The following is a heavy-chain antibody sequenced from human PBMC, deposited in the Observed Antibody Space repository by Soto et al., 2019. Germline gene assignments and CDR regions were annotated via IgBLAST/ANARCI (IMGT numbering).Heavy chain of an antibody. CDR2: INPSGGNT. V-gene: IGHV1-46*01. CDR3: ARCPRYDSSDYSVVET. CDR1: GYTFTSYY. Sequence: QVQLVQSGAEVKKPGASVKFSCKASGYTFTSYYIHWVRQAPGQGLEWMGIINPSGGNTNYAQKFQDRVTLTRDTSTSKVYMELSSLTSEDTAVYYCARCPRYDSSDYSVVETWGQGTLVTVSS. J-gene: IGHJ5*02. D-gene: IGHD3-22*01.